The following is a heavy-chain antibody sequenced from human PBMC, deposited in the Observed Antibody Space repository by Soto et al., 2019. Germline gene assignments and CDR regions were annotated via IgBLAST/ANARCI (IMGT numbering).Heavy chain of an antibody. CDR1: GFTFSSYG. V-gene: IGHV3-33*01. Sequence: PGGSLRLSCAASGFTFSSYGMHWVRQAPCKGLEWVAVTWYDGSNKYYADSVKGRFTISRDNSKNTLYLQMNSLRAEDTAVYYCARVQSPQSHPTPSDAFDIWGQGTMVTVSS. CDR2: TWYDGSNK. CDR3: ARVQSPQSHPTPSDAFDI. J-gene: IGHJ3*02.